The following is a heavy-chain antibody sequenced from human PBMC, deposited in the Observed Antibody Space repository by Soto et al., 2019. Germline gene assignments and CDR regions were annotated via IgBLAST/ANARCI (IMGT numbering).Heavy chain of an antibody. CDR1: GFTFDDYA. D-gene: IGHD6-19*01. CDR3: VREAINSGWSGGRKYYFDY. V-gene: IGHV3-9*01. CDR2: ITWNSGTP. Sequence: SLKISCAASGFTFDDYAMHWVRQAPGKGLEWVSGITWNSGTPGYADSVKGRFTISRDNAKNSLYLQMNSLRVEDTALFYRVREAINSGWSGGRKYYFDYWGQGALVTVSS. J-gene: IGHJ4*02.